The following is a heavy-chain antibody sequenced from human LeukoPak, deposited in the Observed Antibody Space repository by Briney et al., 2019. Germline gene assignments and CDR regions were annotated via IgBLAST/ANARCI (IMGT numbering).Heavy chain of an antibody. CDR3: ARVYRDYYGSGSPFDY. J-gene: IGHJ4*02. D-gene: IGHD3-10*01. Sequence: IYYSGSTYYNPSHKSRVTISVDTPKNQFSLKLSSLTAADTAVYYCARVYRDYYGSGSPFDYWGRGTLVTVSS. CDR2: IYYSGST. V-gene: IGHV4-31*02.